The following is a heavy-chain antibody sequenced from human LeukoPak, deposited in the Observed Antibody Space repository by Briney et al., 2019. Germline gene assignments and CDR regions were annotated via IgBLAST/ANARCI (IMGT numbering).Heavy chain of an antibody. V-gene: IGHV4-59*08. Sequence: PSETLSLTCTVSGGSISSYYWSWIRQPPGKGLEWIGYIYYSRSTNYNPSLKSRVTISVDTSKNQFSLKLSSVTAADTAVYYCATSGGGRPASYYYGMDVWGQGTTVTVSS. CDR1: GGSISSYY. CDR3: ATSGGGRPASYYYGMDV. J-gene: IGHJ6*02. D-gene: IGHD1-14*01. CDR2: IYYSRST.